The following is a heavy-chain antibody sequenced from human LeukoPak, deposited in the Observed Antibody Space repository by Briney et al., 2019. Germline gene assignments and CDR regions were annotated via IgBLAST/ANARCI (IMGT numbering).Heavy chain of an antibody. J-gene: IGHJ4*02. CDR2: ISSSGSAI. Sequence: PGGSLRLSCAASGFTFSNYEMNWVSQAPGKGLEWVSYISSSGSAIYYADSVKGRFTISRDNAKNSLYLQMNSLRAEDTAVYYCARRGDGYNSFDYWGQGTPVTVSS. CDR1: GFTFSNYE. D-gene: IGHD5-24*01. V-gene: IGHV3-48*03. CDR3: ARRGDGYNSFDY.